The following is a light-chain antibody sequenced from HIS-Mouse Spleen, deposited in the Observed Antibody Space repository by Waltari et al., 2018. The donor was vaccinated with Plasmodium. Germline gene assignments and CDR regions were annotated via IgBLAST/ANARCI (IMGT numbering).Light chain of an antibody. V-gene: IGLV1-51*01. CDR1: SSNIGNNY. J-gene: IGLJ2*01. CDR3: GTWDSSLSAGVV. CDR2: DNN. Sequence: QSVLTQPPSVSAAPGQKFTISRSGSSSNIGNNYVSWYQQLPGTAPKLLIYDNNKRPSGIPDRFSGSKSGTSATLGITGLQTGDEADYYCGTWDSSLSAGVVFGGGTKLTVL.